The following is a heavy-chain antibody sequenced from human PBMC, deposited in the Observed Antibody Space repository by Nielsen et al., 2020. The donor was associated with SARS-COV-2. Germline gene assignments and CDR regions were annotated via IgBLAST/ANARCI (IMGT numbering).Heavy chain of an antibody. D-gene: IGHD6-13*01. V-gene: IGHV3-11*04. CDR2: ISSGSTI. J-gene: IGHJ4*02. CDR1: GFSLSNYY. CDR3: ARGASIAAAGGVY. Sequence: GESLKISCAASGFSLSNYYMSWIRQAPGKGLEWVSYISSGSTIYYADSVKGRFTISRDNAKNSLYLQMNSLRAEDTAVYYCARGASIAAAGGVYWGQGTLVTVSS.